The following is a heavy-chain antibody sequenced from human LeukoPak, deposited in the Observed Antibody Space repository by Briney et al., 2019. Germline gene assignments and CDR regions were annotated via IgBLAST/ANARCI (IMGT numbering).Heavy chain of an antibody. CDR2: IYYSGST. J-gene: IGHJ4*02. CDR3: ARFAGYFDY. CDR1: GGSISGSSYY. V-gene: IGHV4-39*01. Sequence: SKTLSLTCTVSGGSISGSSYYWGWIRQPPGKGLEWIGSIYYSGSTYYNPSLKSRVTISVDTSKNQFSLKLSSVTAADTAVYYCARFAGYFDYWGQGTLVTVSS. D-gene: IGHD3-10*01.